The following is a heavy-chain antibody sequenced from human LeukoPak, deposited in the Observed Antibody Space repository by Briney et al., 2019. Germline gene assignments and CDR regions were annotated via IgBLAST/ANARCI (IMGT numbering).Heavy chain of an antibody. J-gene: IGHJ3*02. D-gene: IGHD1-26*01. CDR1: GGSISSYY. Sequence: SETLSLTCTVSGGSISSYYWSWIRQPPGKGLEWIGYIYYSGGTNYNPSLKSRVTISVDTSKNQFSLKLSSVTAADTAVYYCVRRAVGAKGSDAFDIWGQGTMVTVSS. CDR2: IYYSGGT. CDR3: VRRAVGAKGSDAFDI. V-gene: IGHV4-59*08.